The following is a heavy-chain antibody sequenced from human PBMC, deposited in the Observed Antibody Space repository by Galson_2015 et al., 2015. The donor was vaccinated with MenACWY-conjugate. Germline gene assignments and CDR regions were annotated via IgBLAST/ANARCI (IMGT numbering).Heavy chain of an antibody. V-gene: IGHV1-3*01. CDR3: ARATKPAAIFNYGMDV. J-gene: IGHJ6*02. CDR2: INPGNGIT. D-gene: IGHD2-2*01. Sequence: SVKVSCKASRYAFTTYAMHWVRQAPGQGLEWMGWINPGNGITKYSQKFHGRVTIARDTSATTAYMELSSLRSEDTAVYFCARATKPAAIFNYGMDVWGQGTTVIVS. CDR1: RYAFTTYA.